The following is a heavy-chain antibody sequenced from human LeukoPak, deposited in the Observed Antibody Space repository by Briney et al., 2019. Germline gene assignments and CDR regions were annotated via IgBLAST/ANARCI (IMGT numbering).Heavy chain of an antibody. CDR1: GFTFNNYA. D-gene: IGHD3-10*01. CDR3: AKRGVVIRAVIIVGFHKEAYYFDY. CDR2: IGISSGPL. Sequence: GGSLRLSCAASGFTFNNYAMNWVRQTPGGRLEWVSFIGISSGPLLYADSVKGRFTISRDNPKNTLYLQMNSLRAEDTAVYFCAKRGVVIRAVIIVGFHKEAYYFDYWGQGALVTVSS. V-gene: IGHV3-23*01. J-gene: IGHJ4*02.